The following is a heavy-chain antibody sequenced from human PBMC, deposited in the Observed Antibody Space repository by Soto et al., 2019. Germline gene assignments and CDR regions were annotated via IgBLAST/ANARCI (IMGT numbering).Heavy chain of an antibody. Sequence: VQLVESGGGVDQPGRSLRPSCAAPGFTFSDYALQWVRQAPGKGLEWVPVVSPDGRNTHYPDSVKGRFTISTDSSKNTVSLEMTSLRAEDTAVYYCAKGGRQWLVTSDFNYWGQGALVTVSS. V-gene: IGHV3-30*18. CDR1: GFTFSDYA. D-gene: IGHD6-19*01. CDR2: VSPDGRNT. J-gene: IGHJ4*02. CDR3: AKGGRQWLVTSDFNY.